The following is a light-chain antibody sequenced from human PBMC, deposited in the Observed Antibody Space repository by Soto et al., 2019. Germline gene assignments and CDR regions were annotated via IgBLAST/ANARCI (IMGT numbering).Light chain of an antibody. CDR3: QQYGSLSWT. CDR2: GAS. CDR1: QSVSSSY. V-gene: IGKV3-20*01. J-gene: IGKJ1*01. Sequence: EFVLTQSPRTLSLSPGERATISCRASQSVSSSYLAWYQQKPGQAPRIIIFGASGRATGIPDRFSGSGSGTDFTLTISRLEPEDFAVYYCQQYGSLSWTFGQGTKVDIK.